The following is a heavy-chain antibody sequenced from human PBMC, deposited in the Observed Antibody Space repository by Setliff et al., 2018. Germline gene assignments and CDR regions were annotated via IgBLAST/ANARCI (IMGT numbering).Heavy chain of an antibody. Sequence: GESLKISCKGSGYSFTNYWIGWVRQMPGKGLEWMGIIYPGDSDTRYSPSFQGQVTISADKSTSTAYLQWSRLKASDTAMYYCARRVVSTAMRYYFDSWGQGTVVTVSS. CDR2: IYPGDSDT. D-gene: IGHD2-2*01. CDR3: ARRVVSTAMRYYFDS. CDR1: GYSFTNYW. J-gene: IGHJ4*02. V-gene: IGHV5-51*01.